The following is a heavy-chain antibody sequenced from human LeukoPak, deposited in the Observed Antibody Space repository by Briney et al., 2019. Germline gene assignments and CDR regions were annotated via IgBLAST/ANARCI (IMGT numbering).Heavy chain of an antibody. J-gene: IGHJ2*01. CDR1: GLTFDDYA. CDR3: AKGGGSSGWYRGYWDFDL. D-gene: IGHD6-19*01. Sequence: PGRSLRLSCAASGLTFDDYAMHWVRQAPGKGLGWVSGISWNSGSIGYADSVKGRFTISRDNAKNSLYLQMNSLRAEDTALYYCAKGGGSSGWYRGYWDFDLWGRGTLVTVSS. V-gene: IGHV3-9*01. CDR2: ISWNSGSI.